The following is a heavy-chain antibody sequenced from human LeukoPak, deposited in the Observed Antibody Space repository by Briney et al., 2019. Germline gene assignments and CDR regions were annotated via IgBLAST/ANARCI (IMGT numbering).Heavy chain of an antibody. CDR3: AKDIEAHRGVPYYFDY. D-gene: IGHD3-10*01. J-gene: IGHJ4*02. V-gene: IGHV3-9*01. Sequence: GGSLRLSCAASGFTFDDYAMHWVRQAPGKGLEWVLGISWNSGSIGYADSVKGRFTISRDNAKNSLYLQMNSLRAEDTALYYCAKDIEAHRGVPYYFDYWGQGTLVTVSS. CDR1: GFTFDDYA. CDR2: ISWNSGSI.